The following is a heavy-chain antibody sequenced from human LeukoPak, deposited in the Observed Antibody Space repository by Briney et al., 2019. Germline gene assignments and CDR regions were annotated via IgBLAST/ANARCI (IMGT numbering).Heavy chain of an antibody. CDR3: ARDGRHDNNHWFDS. Sequence: SETLSLTCIVSGDSISSRYWGWIRQPPGKGLEWTGYIYYTGNTNYNPSLKSRVTMSVDMSKNQFSLKMTSVTAADTAVYYCARDGRHDNNHWFDSWGQGTLVTVSA. J-gene: IGHJ5*01. V-gene: IGHV4-59*11. CDR1: GDSISSRY. D-gene: IGHD5-24*01. CDR2: IYYTGNT.